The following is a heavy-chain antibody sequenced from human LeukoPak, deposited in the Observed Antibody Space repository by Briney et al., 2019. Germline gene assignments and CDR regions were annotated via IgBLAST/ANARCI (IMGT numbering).Heavy chain of an antibody. CDR1: GGSFSGYY. CDR3: ARALRDGYGDYPYYYYYGMDV. V-gene: IGHV4-34*01. Sequence: SETLSLTCAVYGGSFSGYYWSWIRQPPGKGLEWIREINHSGSTNYNPSLKSRVTISVDTSKNQFSLKLSSVTAADTAVYYCARALRDGYGDYPYYYYYGMDVWGEGTTVTVSS. D-gene: IGHD4-17*01. J-gene: IGHJ6*04. CDR2: INHSGST.